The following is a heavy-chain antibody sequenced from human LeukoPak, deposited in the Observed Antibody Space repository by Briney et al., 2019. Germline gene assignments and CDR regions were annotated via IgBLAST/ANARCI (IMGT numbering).Heavy chain of an antibody. D-gene: IGHD1-26*01. CDR2: IYSGGST. CDR1: GFTVSSNY. J-gene: IGHJ4*02. CDR3: AREGAITSFDY. Sequence: PGGSLRLSCAASGFTVSSNYMNWVRQAPGKGLEWVSVIYSGGSTYYADSVRGRFTISRDSSKNTLYLQMNSLRAEDTAVYYCAREGAITSFDYWGQGTLVTVSS. V-gene: IGHV3-53*01.